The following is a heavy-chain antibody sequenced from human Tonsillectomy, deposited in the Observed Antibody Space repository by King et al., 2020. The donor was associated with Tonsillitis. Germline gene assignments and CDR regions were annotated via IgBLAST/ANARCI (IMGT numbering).Heavy chain of an antibody. Sequence: QLVQSGAEVKKPGASVKVSCKASGYTFSTYGINWVRQAPGQGLECMGWISGYNGYTKYAKRLQGRVTMTTDTSTSTAYMDLRSLRSDDTAVYYCARPLYNYGPSPSDYWGQGTLVTVSS. V-gene: IGHV1-18*01. D-gene: IGHD5-18*01. CDR2: ISGYNGYT. J-gene: IGHJ4*02. CDR3: ARPLYNYGPSPSDY. CDR1: GYTFSTYG.